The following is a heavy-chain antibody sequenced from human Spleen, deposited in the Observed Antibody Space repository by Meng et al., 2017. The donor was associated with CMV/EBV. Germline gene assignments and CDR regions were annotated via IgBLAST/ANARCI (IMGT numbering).Heavy chain of an antibody. Sequence: GESLKISCAASGFTFSSYSMSWVRQAPGKGLEWLANIKQDDSERYYVDSVKGRFTISRDNAKKFLYLQMNFLGAEDTAVYFCAREGRDLDLWGLGTLVTVSS. J-gene: IGHJ5*02. D-gene: IGHD2-15*01. CDR2: IKQDDSER. V-gene: IGHV3-7*01. CDR1: GFTFSSYS. CDR3: AREGRDLDL.